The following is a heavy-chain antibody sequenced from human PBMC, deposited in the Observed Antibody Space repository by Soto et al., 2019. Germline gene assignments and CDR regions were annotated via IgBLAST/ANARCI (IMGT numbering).Heavy chain of an antibody. CDR1: GDSVSSNSAA. CDR3: ARDEEGVAAAGYYYYYGMDV. D-gene: IGHD6-13*01. CDR2: TYYRSKWYN. Sequence: SETLSLTCAISGDSVSSNSAAWNWIRQSPSRGLEWLGRTYYRSKWYNDYAVSVKSRITINPDTSKNQFSLQLNSVTPEDTAVYYCARDEEGVAAAGYYYYYGMDVWGQGTTVTVSS. J-gene: IGHJ6*02. V-gene: IGHV6-1*01.